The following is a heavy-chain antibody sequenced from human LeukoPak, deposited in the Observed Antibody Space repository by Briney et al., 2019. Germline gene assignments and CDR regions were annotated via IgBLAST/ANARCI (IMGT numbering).Heavy chain of an antibody. V-gene: IGHV5-51*01. Sequence: PGESLKISCKGSGYIFTSYLIGWVRQMPGKGPEWMGIIYPGDSDTRYSPSFQGQVTISADKSISTAYLQWSSLKASDTAMYYCAILGYCSGGSCYSDAFDIWGQGTMVTVSS. D-gene: IGHD2-15*01. CDR2: IYPGDSDT. CDR3: AILGYCSGGSCYSDAFDI. J-gene: IGHJ3*02. CDR1: GYIFTSYL.